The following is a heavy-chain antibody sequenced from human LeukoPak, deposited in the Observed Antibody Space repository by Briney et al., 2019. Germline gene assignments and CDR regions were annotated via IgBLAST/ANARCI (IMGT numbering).Heavy chain of an antibody. Sequence: PSETLSLTCTVSGDSISGSYWGWIRQPPGKRLEWIGYIYYSGSTNYNPSLKSRVTISANTSKNQFSLKLRSVTAADTAVYYCASGYTYANPWGQGTLVTVSS. CDR3: ASGYTYANP. J-gene: IGHJ4*02. CDR1: GDSISGSY. D-gene: IGHD5-18*01. CDR2: IYYSGST. V-gene: IGHV4-59*01.